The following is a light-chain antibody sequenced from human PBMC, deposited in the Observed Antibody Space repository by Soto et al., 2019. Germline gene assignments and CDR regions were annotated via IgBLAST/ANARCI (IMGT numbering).Light chain of an antibody. CDR3: QQYHNYPRT. CDR2: DAS. Sequence: DIQMTQSPSTLSASIGDRVTITCRASESIRTWLAWYQHKPGKAPKFLIYDASRLESGVPSRFSGSGSGTEFTLTISNLQPDDFATYFCQQYHNYPRTFGQGTKVDIK. V-gene: IGKV1-5*01. CDR1: ESIRTW. J-gene: IGKJ1*01.